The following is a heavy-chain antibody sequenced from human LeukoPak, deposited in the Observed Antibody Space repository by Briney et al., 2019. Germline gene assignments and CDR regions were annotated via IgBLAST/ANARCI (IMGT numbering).Heavy chain of an antibody. CDR3: ARGSLVNYYYYMDV. CDR1: GFTVSSNY. V-gene: IGHV3-53*05. J-gene: IGHJ6*03. D-gene: IGHD3-10*01. Sequence: PGGSLRLSCIASGFTVSSNYMSWVRQAPGKGLEWVSVMYAGGSTYYADSVKGRFTIPRDNSKNTLYLQMNSLRAEDTAVYYCARGSLVNYYYYMDVWGKGTTVTVSS. CDR2: MYAGGST.